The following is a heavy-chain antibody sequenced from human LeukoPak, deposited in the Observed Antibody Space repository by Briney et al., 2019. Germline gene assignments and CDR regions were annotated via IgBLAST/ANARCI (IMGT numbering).Heavy chain of an antibody. V-gene: IGHV3-74*01. Sequence: PGGSLRLSCAASGFTFSSYWMHWVRQAPGKGLVWVSRINSDGSSTSYADSVKGRFTISRDNAKNTLYLQMNSLRAEDTAVYYCAREWDTIAVAGTVPGYFDLWGRGTLVTVSS. J-gene: IGHJ2*01. CDR3: AREWDTIAVAGTVPGYFDL. D-gene: IGHD6-19*01. CDR2: INSDGSST. CDR1: GFTFSSYW.